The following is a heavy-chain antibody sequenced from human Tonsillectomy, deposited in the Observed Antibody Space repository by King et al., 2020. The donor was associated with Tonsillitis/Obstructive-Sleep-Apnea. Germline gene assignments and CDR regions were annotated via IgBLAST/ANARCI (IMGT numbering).Heavy chain of an antibody. CDR2: IYYSGST. CDR3: ATFWSGYYFPASHQDY. CDR1: GGSISSSSYY. J-gene: IGHJ4*02. D-gene: IGHD3-3*01. V-gene: IGHV4-39*01. Sequence: LQLQESGPGLAKPSETLSLTCTVSGGSISSSSYYWGWIRQPPGKGLEWIGSIYYSGSTYYNPSLKSRVTISVDTSKNQFSLKLSSVTAADTAVYYCATFWSGYYFPASHQDYWGQGTLVTVSS.